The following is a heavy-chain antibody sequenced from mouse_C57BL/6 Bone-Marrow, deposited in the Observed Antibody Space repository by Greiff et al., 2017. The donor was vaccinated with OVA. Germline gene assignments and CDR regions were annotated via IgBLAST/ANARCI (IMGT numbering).Heavy chain of an antibody. CDR3: ASPDND. CDR1: GFNIKDYY. J-gene: IGHJ2*01. D-gene: IGHD3-3*01. CDR2: IDPEDGET. V-gene: IGHV14-2*01. Sequence: VQLQQSGAELVKPGASVKLSCTASGFNIKDYYMHWVKQRTEQGLEWVGRIDPEDGETKYAPTFQGKATISADKSSNTAYLQLSSLTSEDTAVYYCASPDNDWGQGTTLTAAS.